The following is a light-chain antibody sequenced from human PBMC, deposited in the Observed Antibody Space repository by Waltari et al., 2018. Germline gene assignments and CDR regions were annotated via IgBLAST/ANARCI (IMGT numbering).Light chain of an antibody. CDR3: ATWDDSLNGRV. V-gene: IGLV1-44*01. CDR1: TSNTGINT. Sequence: VLPHPPLASGPPGQRVTTSCSGTTSNTGINTLPWYQQLPGTAPKVLIFANYHRPSGVPDRFSASKSDTSASLAISGLQSEDEADYFCATWDDSLNGRVFGGGTKLTVL. CDR2: ANY. J-gene: IGLJ3*02.